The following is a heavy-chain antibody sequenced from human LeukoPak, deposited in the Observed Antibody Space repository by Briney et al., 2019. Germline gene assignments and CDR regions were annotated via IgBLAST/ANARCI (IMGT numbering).Heavy chain of an antibody. CDR2: IWYDGSNK. CDR1: GFTFSSYG. Sequence: PGGSLRLSCAASGFTFSSYGMHWVRQAPGKGLEWVAVIWYDGSNKYYADSVKGRFTISRDNSKNTLYLQMNSLRAEDTAVYYCAKSRSSSSHFDYWGQGTLVTVSS. V-gene: IGHV3-33*06. CDR3: AKSRSSSSHFDY. D-gene: IGHD6-6*01. J-gene: IGHJ4*02.